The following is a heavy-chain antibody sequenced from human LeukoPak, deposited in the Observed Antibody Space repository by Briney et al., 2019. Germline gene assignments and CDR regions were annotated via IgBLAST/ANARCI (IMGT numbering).Heavy chain of an antibody. Sequence: ASVKVSCKASGGTFSSYAISWVRQAPGQGLEWMGRIIPIFGIAIYAQKFQGRVTITADKSTSTAYMELSSLRSEDTAVYYCARDGYYYDSSGSPFEYWGQGTLVTVSS. V-gene: IGHV1-69*04. D-gene: IGHD3-22*01. CDR1: GGTFSSYA. CDR3: ARDGYYYDSSGSPFEY. J-gene: IGHJ4*02. CDR2: IIPIFGIA.